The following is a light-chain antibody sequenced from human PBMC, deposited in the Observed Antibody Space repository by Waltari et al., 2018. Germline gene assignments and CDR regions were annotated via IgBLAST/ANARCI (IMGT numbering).Light chain of an antibody. CDR2: AAS. J-gene: IGKJ1*01. Sequence: VLTQSPGTLPLSPGERATLSCRASQSIRKYLVWYQQRPGHAPRLLIYAASTRATGIPDRFSGSGFGTDFTLTISRLEPEDFAMYYCQNHERLPATFGQGTKVEIK. V-gene: IGKV3-20*01. CDR1: QSIRKY. CDR3: QNHERLPAT.